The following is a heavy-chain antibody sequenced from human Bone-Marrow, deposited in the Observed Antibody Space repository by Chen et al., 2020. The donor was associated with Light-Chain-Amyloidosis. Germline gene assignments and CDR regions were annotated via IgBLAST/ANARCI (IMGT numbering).Heavy chain of an antibody. Sequence: EVQLVESGGALVQPGGSRRLSCAASGFTLNTYWLHWVRQPPGGGLVWVARMPTDVTKTVYADSVKGRFTVSRDDAKNTLYLEMNSLRVEDTGLYFCARDRGRFSYNRGGLDSWGQGTLVTVSS. CDR3: ARDRGRFSYNRGGLDS. J-gene: IGHJ4*02. CDR1: GFTLNTYW. CDR2: MPTDVTKT. D-gene: IGHD3-10*01. V-gene: IGHV3-74*01.